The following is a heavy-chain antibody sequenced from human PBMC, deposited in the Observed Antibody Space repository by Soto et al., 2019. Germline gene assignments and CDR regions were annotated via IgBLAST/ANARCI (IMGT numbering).Heavy chain of an antibody. D-gene: IGHD2-21*01. CDR3: ARASKGTIYSPHAFDI. CDR2: IYSGGTT. J-gene: IGHJ3*02. V-gene: IGHV3-53*01. CDR1: GFAVSSNY. Sequence: VGSRRLSCAGSGFAVSSNYMSWVRQAPGKGLEWVSLIYSGGTTYYADSVKGRFTISRDNSKNTLYLQMNSLRAEATAVYYCARASKGTIYSPHAFDIWGQGTMVTVSS.